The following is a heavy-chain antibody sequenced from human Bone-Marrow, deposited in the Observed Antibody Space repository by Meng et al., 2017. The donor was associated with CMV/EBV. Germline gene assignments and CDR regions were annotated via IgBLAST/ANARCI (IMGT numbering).Heavy chain of an antibody. D-gene: IGHD6-13*01. CDR1: EYTFTGYY. J-gene: IGHJ5*02. CDR3: ARIAHGGWFDP. Sequence: AALKVFCKASEYTFTGYYMHWVRQAPGQGLEWMGWINPNSGGTNYAQKFQGRVTMTRDTSISTAYMELSRLRSDDTAVYYCARIAHGGWFDPWGQGTLVTVSS. CDR2: INPNSGGT. V-gene: IGHV1-2*02.